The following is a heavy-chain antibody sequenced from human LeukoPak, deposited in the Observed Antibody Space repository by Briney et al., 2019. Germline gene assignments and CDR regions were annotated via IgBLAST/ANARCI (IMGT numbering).Heavy chain of an antibody. D-gene: IGHD6-19*01. Sequence: PGRSLRLSCAASGFTFSSYGMHWVRQAPGKGLEWVAVICYDGSNKYYADSVKGRFTISRDNSKNTLYLQTKRLRSENPAVYYCARDRGSSGWAFDYWGQGTLVTVSS. CDR2: ICYDGSNK. J-gene: IGHJ4*02. V-gene: IGHV3-33*01. CDR1: GFTFSSYG. CDR3: ARDRGSSGWAFDY.